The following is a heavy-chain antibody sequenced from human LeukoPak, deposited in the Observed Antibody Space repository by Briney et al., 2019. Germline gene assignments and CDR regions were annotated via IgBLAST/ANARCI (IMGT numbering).Heavy chain of an antibody. V-gene: IGHV1-2*02. CDR3: ARTATSSSWYPLFDY. D-gene: IGHD6-13*01. CDR2: INPHSGDT. J-gene: IGHJ4*02. CDR1: GYTFTGYY. Sequence: RASVKASCKASGYTFTGYYLHWVRQAPGQGLEWMGWINPHSGDTNYAQKFQGRVTMTRDTSINTAYMELTRLRSDDTAVYYCARTATSSSWYPLFDYWGQGTLVTVSS.